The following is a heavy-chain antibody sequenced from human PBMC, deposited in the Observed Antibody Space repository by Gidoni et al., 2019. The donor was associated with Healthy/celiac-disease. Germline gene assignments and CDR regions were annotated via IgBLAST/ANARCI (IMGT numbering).Heavy chain of an antibody. CDR3: ASHPQALVVPAAIQDAFDI. J-gene: IGHJ3*02. CDR2: INRSGST. D-gene: IGHD2-2*01. V-gene: IGHV4-34*01. CDR1: GGSFSGYY. Sequence: QVQLQQWGAGLLKPSETLSLTCAVYGGSFSGYYWSWIRQPPGKGLEWIGEINRSGSTNYNPSLKSRVTISVDTSKNQFSLKLSSVTAADTAVYYCASHPQALVVPAAIQDAFDIWGQGTMVTVSS.